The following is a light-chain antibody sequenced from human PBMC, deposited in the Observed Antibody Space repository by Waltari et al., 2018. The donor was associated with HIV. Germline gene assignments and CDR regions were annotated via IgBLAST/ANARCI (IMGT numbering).Light chain of an antibody. CDR3: QQYDNLPSYT. J-gene: IGKJ2*01. CDR1: QDISNY. Sequence: IQMTQFPSSLSASVGDRVPITCQASQDISNYLNWYQQKPGKAPKLLIYDASNLETGVPSRFSGSGSGTDFTFTINSLQPEDIATYYCQQYDNLPSYTFGQGTKLEIK. V-gene: IGKV1-33*01. CDR2: DAS.